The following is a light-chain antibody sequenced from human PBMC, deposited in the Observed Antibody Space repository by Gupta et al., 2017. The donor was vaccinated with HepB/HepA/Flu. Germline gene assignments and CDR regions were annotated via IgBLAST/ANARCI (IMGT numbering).Light chain of an antibody. CDR1: QGVSST. CDR3: QQYNNWPPGCT. J-gene: IGKJ3*01. CDR2: GAS. V-gene: IGKV3-15*01. Sequence: IVMTQSPATLSVSPGERATLSCRASQGVSSTFAWYQQIPGQAPRLLSYGASTRATGILARFKGRRSGTEFTHTASSLQSEDFSVYYSQQYNNWPPGCTFGPRTKVDIE.